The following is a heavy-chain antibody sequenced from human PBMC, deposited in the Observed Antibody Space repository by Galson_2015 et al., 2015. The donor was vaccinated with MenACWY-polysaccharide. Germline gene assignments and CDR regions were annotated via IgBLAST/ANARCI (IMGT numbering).Heavy chain of an antibody. CDR3: AKDPNFWSA. V-gene: IGHV3-23*01. Sequence: SLRLSCAASGFTFSSYAMNWVRQAPGKGLEWVSTINARGDSTYTADSVKGRFTISRDNSENMVYIQMNSLRVDDTAVYYCAKDPNFWSAWGQGTLVTVSS. CDR1: GFTFSSYA. CDR2: INARGDST. J-gene: IGHJ5*02. D-gene: IGHD3-3*01.